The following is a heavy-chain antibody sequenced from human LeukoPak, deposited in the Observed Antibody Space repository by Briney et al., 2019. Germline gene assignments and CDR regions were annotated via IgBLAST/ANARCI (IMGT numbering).Heavy chain of an antibody. V-gene: IGHV3-30*09. CDR3: ARDVDTAMSNRDY. Sequence: GGSLRLSCAASGFSFSSYSIHWVRQAPGKGLEWVAVISSDGNSKNFALSVKGRFAISRDNSKNTLFLQMNNLRSEDTALYYCARDVDTAMSNRDYWGQGTLVTVSS. J-gene: IGHJ4*02. CDR1: GFSFSSYS. D-gene: IGHD5-18*01. CDR2: ISSDGNSK.